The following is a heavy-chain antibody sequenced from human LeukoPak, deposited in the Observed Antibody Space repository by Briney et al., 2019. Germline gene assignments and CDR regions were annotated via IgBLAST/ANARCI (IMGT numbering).Heavy chain of an antibody. CDR1: GGTFSSYA. J-gene: IGHJ3*02. CDR3: ARGGTRITMIVVVTNDAFDI. V-gene: IGHV1-69*13. D-gene: IGHD3-22*01. Sequence: ASVKVSCKASGGTFSSYAISWVRQAPGQGLEWMGGIIPIFGTANYAQKFQGRVTITADESTSTAYMELSSLRSEDTAVYYCARGGTRITMIVVVTNDAFDIWGQGTMVTVSS. CDR2: IIPIFGTA.